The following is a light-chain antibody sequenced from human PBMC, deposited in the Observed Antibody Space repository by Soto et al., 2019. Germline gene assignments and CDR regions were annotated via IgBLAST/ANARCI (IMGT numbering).Light chain of an antibody. CDR2: DAS. J-gene: IGKJ4*01. CDR1: QFIGNY. Sequence: DLQMTQSPSSLSASVGDRITITCHSSQFIGNYLNWYQQKPGKAPKLLIFDASNLHTGVPSKFSGTGFGTVFTLTITFVQPDDCATYFCQQYNSLPLTFGGGTKVDIK. V-gene: IGKV1-33*01. CDR3: QQYNSLPLT.